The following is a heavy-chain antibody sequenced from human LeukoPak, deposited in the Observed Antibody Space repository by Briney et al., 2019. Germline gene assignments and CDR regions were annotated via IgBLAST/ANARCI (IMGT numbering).Heavy chain of an antibody. J-gene: IGHJ5*02. D-gene: IGHD3/OR15-3a*01. CDR3: ANLDGRGNIP. CDR1: GFTVSSNY. CDR2: IYNDGTT. V-gene: IGHV3-66*01. Sequence: GGSLRLSCAASGFTVSSNYTSWVRQARAKGLEWVSVIYNDGTTYYADSVKGRFTISRDNSKNTVYLQMNSLRAEDTAVYYCANLDGRGNIPWGQGTLVTVSS.